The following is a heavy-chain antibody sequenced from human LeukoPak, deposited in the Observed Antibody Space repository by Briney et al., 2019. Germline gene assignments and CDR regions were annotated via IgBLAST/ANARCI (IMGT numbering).Heavy chain of an antibody. J-gene: IGHJ4*02. V-gene: IGHV3-21*04. CDR2: ISSGSSYI. CDR3: ATRGYCTSTSCYGF. D-gene: IGHD2-2*01. CDR1: GFTFSSYS. Sequence: GGSLRLSCAASGFTFSSYSMNWVRQAPGKGLEWVSSISSGSSYIYYADSVKGRFTISRDNAKNSLYLQMNSLRAEDTAVYYCATRGYCTSTSCYGFWGQGTLVTVSS.